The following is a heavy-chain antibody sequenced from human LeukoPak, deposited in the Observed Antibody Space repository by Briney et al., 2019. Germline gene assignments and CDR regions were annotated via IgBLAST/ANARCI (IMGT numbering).Heavy chain of an antibody. J-gene: IGHJ5*02. Sequence: PSETLSLTCTVSGGSISSYCLNWIRQSPGKGLEWIGYIYYSGTTKYNPSLKSRATISVDTSKNQLSLKLSSVTAADTAVYYCARGYGDYSDWFDPWGQGTLVTVSS. CDR3: ARGYGDYSDWFDP. D-gene: IGHD4-17*01. V-gene: IGHV4-59*01. CDR2: IYYSGTT. CDR1: GGSISSYC.